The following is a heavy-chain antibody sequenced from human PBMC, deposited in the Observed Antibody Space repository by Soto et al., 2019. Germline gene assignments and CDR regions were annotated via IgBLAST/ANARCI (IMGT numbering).Heavy chain of an antibody. V-gene: IGHV4-30-4*01. CDR2: IYYSGSA. CDR1: GGSISSGDYY. Sequence: QVQLQESGPGLVKPSQTLSLTCSVSGGSISSGDYYWSWIRQPPGKGLEWIGYIYYSGSAYYNPPLSNLATISVDTSKNQFSLKLTSVTAADTAVYYCARGASSYGDNDWFFDLWGRGSQVIVSS. CDR3: ARGASSYGDNDWFFDL. D-gene: IGHD4-17*01. J-gene: IGHJ2*01.